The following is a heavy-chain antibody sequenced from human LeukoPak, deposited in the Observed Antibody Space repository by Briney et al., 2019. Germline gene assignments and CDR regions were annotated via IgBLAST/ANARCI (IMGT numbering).Heavy chain of an antibody. V-gene: IGHV1-18*01. CDR3: AREGYSSSWLRHFDY. D-gene: IGHD6-13*01. Sequence: ASVKVSCKASGYTFASFGITWVRQAPGQGLEWMGWINIHNGDTNYAQKLQGRVTMTTDTSTSTVYMELSSLRSEDTAVYYCAREGYSSSWLRHFDYWGQGTLVTVSS. CDR1: GYTFASFG. J-gene: IGHJ4*02. CDR2: INIHNGDT.